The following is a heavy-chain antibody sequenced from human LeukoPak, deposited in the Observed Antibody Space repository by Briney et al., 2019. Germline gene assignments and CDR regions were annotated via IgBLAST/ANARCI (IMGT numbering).Heavy chain of an antibody. J-gene: IGHJ4*02. CDR2: INGDGSTT. V-gene: IGHV3-74*01. D-gene: IGHD3-10*02. CDR1: GFTFNTNW. CDR3: ARDRYYVPDN. Sequence: QTGGSLRLSCAASGFTFNTNWMHWVRQAPGKGLVWVSCINGDGSTTTYADSVKGRFTISRDNAKNTVYLQINNLRAEDTAVYYCARDRYYVPDNWGQGTLVTVSS.